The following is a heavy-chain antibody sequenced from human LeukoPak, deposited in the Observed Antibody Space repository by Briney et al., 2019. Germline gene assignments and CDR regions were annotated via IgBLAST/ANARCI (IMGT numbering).Heavy chain of an antibody. CDR3: ARERAYGWEPLPRYFDL. D-gene: IGHD1-26*01. Sequence: SETLSPTCTVSGGSISTYYWTWIRQPAGKGLEWIGRIYTSGGINYNPSLKSRVTMSGDTSKKQFSLKLTSVTAADTAVYYCARERAYGWEPLPRYFDLWGRGTLVTVSS. V-gene: IGHV4-4*07. CDR1: GGSISTYY. CDR2: IYTSGGI. J-gene: IGHJ2*01.